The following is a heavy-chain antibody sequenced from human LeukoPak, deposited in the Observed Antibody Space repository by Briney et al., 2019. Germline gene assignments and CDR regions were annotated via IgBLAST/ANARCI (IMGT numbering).Heavy chain of an antibody. V-gene: IGHV4-59*01. Sequence: KPSETLSLTCTVSGGSISSYYWSWIRQPPGKGLEWIGYIYYSGSTNYNPSLKSRVTISVDTSKNQFSLKLSSVTAADTAVYYCARALALGQLLFDYWGQGTLVTVSS. CDR2: IYYSGST. J-gene: IGHJ4*02. D-gene: IGHD1-26*01. CDR3: ARALALGQLLFDY. CDR1: GGSISSYY.